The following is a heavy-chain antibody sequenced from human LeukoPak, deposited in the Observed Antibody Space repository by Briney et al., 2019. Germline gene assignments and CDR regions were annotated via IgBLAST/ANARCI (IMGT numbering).Heavy chain of an antibody. CDR2: IYYSGST. J-gene: IGHJ5*02. Sequence: PSETLSLTCTVSGGSISSYYWSWIRQPPGKGLEWIGYIYYSGSTNYNPSLKSRGTISVDTSKNQFSLKLSSVTAADTAVYYCATMPYYYDSSGYYYWFDPWGQGTLVTVSS. V-gene: IGHV4-59*01. D-gene: IGHD3-22*01. CDR3: ATMPYYYDSSGYYYWFDP. CDR1: GGSISSYY.